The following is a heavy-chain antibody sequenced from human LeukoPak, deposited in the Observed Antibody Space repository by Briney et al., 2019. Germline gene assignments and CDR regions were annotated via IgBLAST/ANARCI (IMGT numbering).Heavy chain of an antibody. D-gene: IGHD3-22*01. CDR2: MNPNSGNT. J-gene: IGHJ4*02. CDR3: ARGRVVDSSGYYYYISGYYFDY. CDR1: GYTFTSYG. V-gene: IGHV1-8*03. Sequence: WASVKVSCKASGYTFTSYGISWVRQAPGQGLEWMGWMNPNSGNTGYAQKFQGRVTITRNTSISTAYMELSSLRSEDTAVYYCARGRVVDSSGYYYYISGYYFDYWGQGTLVTVPS.